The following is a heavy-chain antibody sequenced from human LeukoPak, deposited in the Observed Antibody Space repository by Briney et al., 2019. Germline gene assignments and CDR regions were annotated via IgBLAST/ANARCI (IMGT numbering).Heavy chain of an antibody. Sequence: PSETLSLTCTVSGGSISSSGYYWGWIRQPPGKGLERIASIYYSGSTNYNPSLKSRVTISVDTSKNQFSLKLSSVTAADTAVYYCARESDWDAFDIWGQGTMVTVSS. CDR3: ARESDWDAFDI. D-gene: IGHD2-21*02. CDR2: IYYSGST. V-gene: IGHV4-39*07. J-gene: IGHJ3*02. CDR1: GGSISSSGYY.